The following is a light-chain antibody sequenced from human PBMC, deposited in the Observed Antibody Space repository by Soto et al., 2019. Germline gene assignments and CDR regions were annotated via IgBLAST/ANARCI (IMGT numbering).Light chain of an antibody. CDR1: HGISNS. CDR2: AAS. Sequence: DIQMTQSPSSLSASVGDRVTITCRASHGISNSLAWYQQNAGKSRKLLIYAASNLQSGVPSRFSGSGSGTDFSLTISSLQPEDVATYYCQTYNSARVTFGGGTKVEIK. V-gene: IGKV1-27*01. J-gene: IGKJ4*01. CDR3: QTYNSARVT.